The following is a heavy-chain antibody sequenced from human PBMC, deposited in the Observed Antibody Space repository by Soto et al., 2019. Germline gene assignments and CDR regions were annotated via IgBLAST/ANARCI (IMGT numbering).Heavy chain of an antibody. CDR2: IYYSGST. CDR3: ARDGGTSGWAAAQPETYYYYGMDV. J-gene: IGHJ6*02. CDR1: GGSISSGGYY. Sequence: QVQLQESGPGLVKPSPTLSLTCTVSGGSISSGGYYWSWIRQHPGKGLDWIGYIYYSGSTYYNPSIKSRVTISVDTSKNQLSMKLSSVTAADTAVYYCARDGGTSGWAAAQPETYYYYGMDVWGQGTTVTVSS. D-gene: IGHD6-13*01. V-gene: IGHV4-31*03.